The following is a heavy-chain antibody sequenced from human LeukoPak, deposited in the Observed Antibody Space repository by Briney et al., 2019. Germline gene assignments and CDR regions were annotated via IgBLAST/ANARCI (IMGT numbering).Heavy chain of an antibody. J-gene: IGHJ4*02. CDR1: GFTFSKYS. CDR2: ISTSSTYI. CDR3: ERAKTSGSYLYDY. V-gene: IGHV3-21*01. D-gene: IGHD1-26*01. Sequence: GGSLRLSCAASGFTFSKYSMNWVRQAPGKGLEWVSSISTSSTYIYYADSMKGRFTVSRDNAKKSLYLQMSSLRAEDTAVYYCERAKTSGSYLYDYWGQGTLVTVSS.